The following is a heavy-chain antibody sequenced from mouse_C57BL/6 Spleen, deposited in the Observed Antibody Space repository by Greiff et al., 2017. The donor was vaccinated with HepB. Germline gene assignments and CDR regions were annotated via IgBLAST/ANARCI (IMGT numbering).Heavy chain of an antibody. J-gene: IGHJ2*01. D-gene: IGHD1-1*01. CDR2: IDPEDGDT. CDR1: GFNIKDYY. CDR3: TTEGTTVVATDFDY. Sequence: EVQLQQSGAELVRPGASVKFSCTASGFNIKDYYMHWVKQRPEQGLEWIGRIDPEDGDTEYAPKFQGKATMTADTSSNTAYLQLSSLTSEDTAVYYCTTEGTTVVATDFDYWGQGTTLTVSS. V-gene: IGHV14-1*01.